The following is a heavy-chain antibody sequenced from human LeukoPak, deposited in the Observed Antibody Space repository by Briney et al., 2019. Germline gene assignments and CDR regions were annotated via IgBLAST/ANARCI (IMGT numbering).Heavy chain of an antibody. CDR3: ARDRNCYDSSGYPPIFDY. Sequence: ASVKVSCKASGGTFSSYAISWVRQAPGQGLEWMGGIIPVFGAANYAQKFQGRVTITADESTSTAYMELSSLRSEDTAVYYCARDRNCYDSSGYPPIFDYWGQGTLVTVSS. D-gene: IGHD3-22*01. J-gene: IGHJ4*02. CDR2: IIPVFGAA. CDR1: GGTFSSYA. V-gene: IGHV1-69*13.